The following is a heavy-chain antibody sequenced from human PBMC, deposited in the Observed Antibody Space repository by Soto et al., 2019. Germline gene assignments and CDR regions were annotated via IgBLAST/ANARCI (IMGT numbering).Heavy chain of an antibody. CDR2: IKEDGSER. V-gene: IGHV3-7*03. Sequence: QIGWSLRLSCEASGFRFSCCWMSWVRQAPGKGLEWVANIKEDGSERYHVDSVKGRFTISRDNAKSSLYLQMNGLRDEDTAVYYCVKGGTIFDSWGQGTLVTVSA. J-gene: IGHJ5*01. CDR3: VKGGTIFDS. CDR1: GFRFSCCW. D-gene: IGHD1-26*01.